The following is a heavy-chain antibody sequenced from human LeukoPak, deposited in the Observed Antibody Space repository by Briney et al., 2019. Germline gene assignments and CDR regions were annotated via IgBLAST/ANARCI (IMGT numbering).Heavy chain of an antibody. V-gene: IGHV3-33*01. CDR3: ARDRGSREDGMDV. CDR2: IWYDGNNK. J-gene: IGHJ6*02. CDR1: GFTFSSYG. D-gene: IGHD1-26*01. Sequence: GGSLRLSCAASGFTFSSYGMHWVRQAPGKGLEWVAVIWYDGNNKYYADFVKGRFTISRGNSKNTLYLQLNSLRAEDTAVYNCARDRGSREDGMDVWGQGTTVTVSS.